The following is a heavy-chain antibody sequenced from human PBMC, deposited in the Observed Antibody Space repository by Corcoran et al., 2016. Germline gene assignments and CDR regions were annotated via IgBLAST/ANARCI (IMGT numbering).Heavy chain of an antibody. CDR1: GGSIRSSSYY. Sequence: QLQLQESGPGLVKPSETLSLTCTVSGGSIRSSSYYWGWIRQPPGKGLEWIGTTYYSGGTYYNPSLKSRVTISVDTSKNHFSLKLSSVTATDTAIYYCARGYSSSRADGLDIWGQGTMVTVSS. D-gene: IGHD6-13*01. CDR3: ARGYSSSRADGLDI. J-gene: IGHJ3*02. V-gene: IGHV4-39*02. CDR2: TYYSGGT.